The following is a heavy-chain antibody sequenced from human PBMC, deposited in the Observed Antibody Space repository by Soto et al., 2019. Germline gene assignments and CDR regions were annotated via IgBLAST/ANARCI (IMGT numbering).Heavy chain of an antibody. D-gene: IGHD4-17*01. CDR1: GGSISSGGYY. V-gene: IGHV4-31*03. Sequence: QVQLQESGPGLVKPSQTLSLTCTVSGGSISSGGYYWSWIRQHPGKGLEWIGYIYYSGSTYYNPSLKSRITISVDTAKNQFSLKLSSVTAADTAVYYCARDSDYGDYSYGMDVWGQGTTVTVSS. CDR3: ARDSDYGDYSYGMDV. CDR2: IYYSGST. J-gene: IGHJ6*02.